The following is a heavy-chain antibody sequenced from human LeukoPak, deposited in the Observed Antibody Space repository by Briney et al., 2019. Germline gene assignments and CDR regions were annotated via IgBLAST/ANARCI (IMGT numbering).Heavy chain of an antibody. D-gene: IGHD4-17*01. Sequence: PGRSLRLSCAASGFTFSSYAMHWVRQAPGKGLEWVTIISYDGSSKYYADSVKGRFTISRDNSKNTLYLQMNSLRAEDTAVYYCAKDIRHDYGDYGFSLSYYYYYMDVWGKGTTVTVSS. J-gene: IGHJ6*03. CDR2: ISYDGSSK. V-gene: IGHV3-30*04. CDR1: GFTFSSYA. CDR3: AKDIRHDYGDYGFSLSYYYYYMDV.